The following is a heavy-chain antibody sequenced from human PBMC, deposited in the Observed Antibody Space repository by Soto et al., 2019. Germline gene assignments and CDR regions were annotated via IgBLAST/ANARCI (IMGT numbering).Heavy chain of an antibody. CDR3: TTDCSRGRSYQGDQYNYYGMDV. V-gene: IGHV3-15*01. Sequence: GGSLRLSCAASGFSFSYAWMSWVRQAPGKGLEWVGRIKRKSDGGTTDYAAPVKGRFTISRDDSKTTLYLQMNSLKIEDTAVYYCTTDCSRGRSYQGDQYNYYGMDVWGPGTTVTVSS. CDR1: GFSFSYAW. J-gene: IGHJ6*02. D-gene: IGHD2-15*01. CDR2: IKRKSDGGTT.